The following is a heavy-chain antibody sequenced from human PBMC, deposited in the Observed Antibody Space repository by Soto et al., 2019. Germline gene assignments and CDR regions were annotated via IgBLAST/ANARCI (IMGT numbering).Heavy chain of an antibody. CDR2: IFTSGNT. CDR3: ASGRLVSRYYGLDV. D-gene: IGHD6-6*01. J-gene: IGHJ6*02. V-gene: IGHV4-4*07. Sequence: PSETLSLTCTVSGGSMNDYYWSWIRQPAGQGLEWIGRIFTSGNTNYNPSLRSRLTMSVDTSTNQVSLRLTSVTAADTAVYYCASGRLVSRYYGLDVWGQGTTVTVSS. CDR1: GGSMNDYY.